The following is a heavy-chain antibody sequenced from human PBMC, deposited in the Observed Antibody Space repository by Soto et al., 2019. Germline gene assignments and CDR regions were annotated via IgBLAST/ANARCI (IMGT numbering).Heavy chain of an antibody. Sequence: AGSMRLSCAASGVAFSGSAMHWVRQAPGKGLEWVSAISGSGGSTYYADSVKGRFTISRDNSKNTLYLQMNSLRAEDTAVYYCAKAKAGTTGRWFDPWGQGTLVTVSS. CDR1: GVAFSGSA. J-gene: IGHJ5*02. CDR3: AKAKAGTTGRWFDP. CDR2: ISGSGGST. D-gene: IGHD1-7*01. V-gene: IGHV3-23*01.